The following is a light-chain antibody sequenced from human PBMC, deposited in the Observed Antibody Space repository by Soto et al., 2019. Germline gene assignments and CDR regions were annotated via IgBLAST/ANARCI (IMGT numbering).Light chain of an antibody. J-gene: IGKJ1*01. Sequence: DIPMTQSPSTLSASVGDRVTITCRASQSISNWLAWYQQKPGKAPKLLIYKASDLERGVPSRFSGSGSGTEFTLTISSLQPDDFATYYCQQYNAYWTFGQGTKVEVK. CDR3: QQYNAYWT. CDR2: KAS. V-gene: IGKV1-5*03. CDR1: QSISNW.